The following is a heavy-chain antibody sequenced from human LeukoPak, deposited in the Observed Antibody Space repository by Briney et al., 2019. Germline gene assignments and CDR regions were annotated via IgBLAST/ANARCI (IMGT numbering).Heavy chain of an antibody. CDR1: GYMFTDYY. CDR3: ARGYYGSGSYVSDTFDI. D-gene: IGHD3-10*01. CDR2: IIPIFGTG. V-gene: IGHV1-69*13. Sequence: ASVKVSCKASGYMFTDYYMNWVRQAPGQGLEWMGGIIPIFGTGNYAQKFQDRVTITADESTSTAYMELSSLRSEDTAVYYCARGYYGSGSYVSDTFDIWGQGTMVTVSS. J-gene: IGHJ3*02.